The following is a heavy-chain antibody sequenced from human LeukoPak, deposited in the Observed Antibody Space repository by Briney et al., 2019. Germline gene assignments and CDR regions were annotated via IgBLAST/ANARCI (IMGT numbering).Heavy chain of an antibody. CDR2: INNDGTGR. CDR3: TRDLYGIDY. Sequence: GESLRLSCAASGFSFSSYWMHWVRQVPGKGLVWVSHINNDGTGRKYADSVEGRFTISRDNAKNTLFLQMNSLRAEDTAVYYCTRDLYGIDYWGQGTLVTVSS. V-gene: IGHV3-74*01. J-gene: IGHJ4*02. D-gene: IGHD2/OR15-2a*01. CDR1: GFSFSSYW.